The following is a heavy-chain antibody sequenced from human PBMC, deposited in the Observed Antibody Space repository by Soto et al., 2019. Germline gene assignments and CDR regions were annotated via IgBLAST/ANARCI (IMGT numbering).Heavy chain of an antibody. V-gene: IGHV4-30-4*01. Sequence: PSETLSLTCTVSGGSISSGDYYWSWIRQPPGKGLEWIGYIYYSGSTYYNPSLKSRVTISVDTSKNQFSLKLSSVTAADTAVYYCAREDYGGNSKFDYWGQGTLVTVSS. J-gene: IGHJ4*02. D-gene: IGHD4-17*01. CDR2: IYYSGST. CDR3: AREDYGGNSKFDY. CDR1: GGSISSGDYY.